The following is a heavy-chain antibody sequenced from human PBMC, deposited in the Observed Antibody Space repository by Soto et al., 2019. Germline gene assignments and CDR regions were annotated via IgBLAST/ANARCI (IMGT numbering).Heavy chain of an antibody. J-gene: IGHJ3*02. CDR2: FYYSGST. CDR3: ARRYGVAFDI. CDR1: GGSISSYY. D-gene: IGHD3-10*01. Sequence: SETLSLTCTVSGGSISSYYWSWIRQPPGKGLEWFGYFYYSGSTNYNPSLKSRVTISVDTSKNHFSLKLSSVTAADTAVYYCARRYGVAFDIWGQGTMVTVS. V-gene: IGHV4-59*08.